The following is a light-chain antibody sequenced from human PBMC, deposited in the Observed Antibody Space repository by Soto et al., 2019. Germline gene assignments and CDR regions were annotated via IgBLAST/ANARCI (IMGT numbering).Light chain of an antibody. CDR2: EVS. V-gene: IGLV2-14*01. CDR3: SSYTRSSTLV. CDR1: SSDVGGYNY. Sequence: QSALAQPASVSGSPGQSITISCTGTSSDVGGYNYVSWYQQHPGKAPKLMIYEVSNRPSGLSTRFSGSKSGNTASLTISGLQAEDEADYYCSSYTRSSTLVFGGGTKLTVL. J-gene: IGLJ2*01.